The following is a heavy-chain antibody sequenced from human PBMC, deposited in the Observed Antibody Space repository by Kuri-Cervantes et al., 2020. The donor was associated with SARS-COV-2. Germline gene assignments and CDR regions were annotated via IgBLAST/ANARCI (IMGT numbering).Heavy chain of an antibody. CDR3: AKGPYYDFWSGYYTTGLFDYYGMDV. CDR2: ISGSGGST. Sequence: GGSLRLSCAASGFTFSSYAVSWVRQAPGKGLEWVSAISGSGGSTYYADSVKGRFTISRDNSKNTLYPQMNSLRAEDTAVYYCAKGPYYDFWSGYYTTGLFDYYGMDVWGQGTTVTVSS. J-gene: IGHJ6*02. V-gene: IGHV3-23*01. D-gene: IGHD3-3*01. CDR1: GFTFSSYA.